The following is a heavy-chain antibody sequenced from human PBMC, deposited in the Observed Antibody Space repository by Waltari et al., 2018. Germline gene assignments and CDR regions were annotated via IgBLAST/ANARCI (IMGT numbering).Heavy chain of an antibody. CDR1: GYTFYSYD. CDR2: MNPSSGNS. V-gene: IGHV1-8*01. Sequence: QVQLVQSGAEVKKPGASVKVSCRSSGYTFYSYDINWVRQAGGQGLEWMGWMNPSSGNSYSTQKLQDRVNMTRDSSTSTFYMELSSLTSDDTAVYYCARGAVPGKGANWFDPWGQGTLVIVSS. D-gene: IGHD3-16*01. J-gene: IGHJ5*02. CDR3: ARGAVPGKGANWFDP.